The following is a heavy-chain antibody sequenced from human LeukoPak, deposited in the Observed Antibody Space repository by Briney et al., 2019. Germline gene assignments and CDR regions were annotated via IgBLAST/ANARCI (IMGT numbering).Heavy chain of an antibody. D-gene: IGHD6-6*01. CDR2: IYHSGST. CDR1: GGSISSSNW. Sequence: SETLSLTCAVSGGSISSSNWWSWVRQPPGKGLEWIGEIYHSGSTNYNPSLKSRVTISVDKSKNQFSLKLSSVTAADTAVYYCARVAGAYSSSSYYYYYGMDVWGQGTTVTVSS. CDR3: ARVAGAYSSSSYYYYYGMDV. J-gene: IGHJ6*02. V-gene: IGHV4-4*02.